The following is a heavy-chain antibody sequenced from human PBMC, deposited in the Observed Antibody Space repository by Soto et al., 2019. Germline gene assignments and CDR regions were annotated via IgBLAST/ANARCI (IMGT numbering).Heavy chain of an antibody. CDR1: GFSFATNW. V-gene: IGHV3-7*01. CDR3: ARDSRSASF. Sequence: EVQLGDSGGGLVQPGGSLRLSCAASGFSFATNWMSWARQAPGRGLEWVATIKQDASETYYVDSVKGRFTISRDNAKNSLYLQMNSLRAEDTAVYYCARDSRSASFWGQGTLVTVSS. CDR2: IKQDASET. J-gene: IGHJ4*02.